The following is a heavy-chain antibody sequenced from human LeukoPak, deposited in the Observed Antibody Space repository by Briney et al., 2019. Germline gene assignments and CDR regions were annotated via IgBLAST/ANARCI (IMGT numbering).Heavy chain of an antibody. J-gene: IGHJ4*02. CDR2: ISAYNGNT. CDR1: GYTFTSYG. D-gene: IGHD3-22*01. Sequence: ASVKASCKASGYTFTSYGISWVRQAPGQGLEWMGWISAYNGNTNYAQKLQGRVTMTTDTSASTTYMELSSLRSEDTAMYYCARVYYYDSGGYHLGVDYWGQGTLVTVSS. CDR3: ARVYYYDSGGYHLGVDY. V-gene: IGHV1-18*01.